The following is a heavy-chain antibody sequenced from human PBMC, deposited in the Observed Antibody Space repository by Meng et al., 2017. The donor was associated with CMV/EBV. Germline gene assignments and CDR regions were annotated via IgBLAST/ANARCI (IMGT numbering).Heavy chain of an antibody. CDR2: IYSSGST. D-gene: IGHD3-16*01. J-gene: IGHJ4*02. Sequence: TLALTCTVPGGSISSHVWSWIRQPAGKGLEWIGRIYSSGSTNYNPSLKSRVTMSVDTSKNQYSLQLNSVTAADTAVYYCASLGGGYWGQGTLVTVSS. CDR3: ASLGGGY. V-gene: IGHV4-4*07. CDR1: GGSISSHV.